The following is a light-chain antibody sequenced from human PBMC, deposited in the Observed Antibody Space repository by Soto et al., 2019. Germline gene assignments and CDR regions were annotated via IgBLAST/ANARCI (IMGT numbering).Light chain of an antibody. CDR3: AAWDVSLSGVV. CDR1: SSNIGSNY. V-gene: IGLV1-47*01. Sequence: QSALTQPPSASGTPGQRVTISCSGSSSNIGSNYVYWYQQLPGTAPKLLIYRNNQRPSGVPDRFSGSKSGTSASLAISGLRSEDEADYYCAAWDVSLSGVVFGGGTKVTVL. CDR2: RNN. J-gene: IGLJ2*01.